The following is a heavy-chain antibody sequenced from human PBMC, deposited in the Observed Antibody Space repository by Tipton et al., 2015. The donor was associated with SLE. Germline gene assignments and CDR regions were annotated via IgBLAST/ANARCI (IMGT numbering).Heavy chain of an antibody. CDR1: GYTFTNYG. D-gene: IGHD6-13*01. CDR2: ISAYNGNT. J-gene: IGHJ4*02. Sequence: QLVQSGAELKKPGASVKVSCKASGYTFTNYGVSWVRQAPGQGLEWVAWISAYNGNTDYAQKLRGRVTVTTDTSTNTAYLELRSRTSDDTALYYWARDVPASGSHLLDSWGQGTLVTVSS. CDR3: ARDVPASGSHLLDS. V-gene: IGHV1-18*01.